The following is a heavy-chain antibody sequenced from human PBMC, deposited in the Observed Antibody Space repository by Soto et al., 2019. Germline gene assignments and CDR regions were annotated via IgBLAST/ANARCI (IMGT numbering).Heavy chain of an antibody. J-gene: IGHJ4*02. CDR2: ISKDGNSK. V-gene: IGHV3-30-3*01. CDR1: GFTFSSYA. CDR3: ARDPQGSYCYIDY. D-gene: IGHD3-10*01. Sequence: GGSLRLSCAASGFTFSSYAIHWVRQAPGKGLEWVTIISKDGNSKHYADSVKGRFTISRDNSKNTLFLQMNSLRAEDTAVYYCARDPQGSYCYIDYWGQGTPVTVSS.